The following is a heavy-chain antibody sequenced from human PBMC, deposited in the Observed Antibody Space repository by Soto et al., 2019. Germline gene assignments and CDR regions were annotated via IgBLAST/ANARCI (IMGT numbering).Heavy chain of an antibody. CDR3: AKGYDILAGYYPPLCHGMEV. D-gene: IGHD3-9*01. Sequence: PGAALRLSYAASGFTFGDYAMHWVRQAPGKGLEWVSGISGSGGSTGYADSVKGRFTISRDNSKNSLYLQMNSLRAEDTAVYYCAKGYDILAGYYPPLCHGMEVWGQGTTVTVSS. CDR2: ISGSGGST. J-gene: IGHJ6*02. V-gene: IGHV3-23*01. CDR1: GFTFGDYA.